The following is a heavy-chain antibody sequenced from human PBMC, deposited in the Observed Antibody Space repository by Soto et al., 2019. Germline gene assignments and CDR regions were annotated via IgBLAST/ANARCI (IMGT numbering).Heavy chain of an antibody. D-gene: IGHD5-18*01. CDR3: AKIPPGYSYGYFYFDY. CDR1: GFTFSSYA. Sequence: PGGSLRLSCAASGFTFSSYAMSWVRQAPGKGLEWVSAISGSGGSTYYADSVKGRFTISRDNSKYTLYLQMNSLRAEDTALYYCAKIPPGYSYGYFYFDYWGQGTLVTVSS. V-gene: IGHV3-23*01. J-gene: IGHJ4*02. CDR2: ISGSGGST.